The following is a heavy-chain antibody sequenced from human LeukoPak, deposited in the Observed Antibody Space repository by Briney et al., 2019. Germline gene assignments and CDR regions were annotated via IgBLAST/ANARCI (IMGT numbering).Heavy chain of an antibody. Sequence: GASVKVSCKASGYTFTAGYYMHWVRQAPGQGLEWMGWISPNSGGTNYAQKFQGRVTMTRDMSTSTVYMELSSLRSEDTAVYYCARDQPKTCGGDCYPFDYWGQGTLVTVSS. CDR3: ARDQPKTCGGDCYPFDY. CDR2: ISPNSGGT. CDR1: GYTFTAGYY. D-gene: IGHD2-21*02. J-gene: IGHJ4*02. V-gene: IGHV1-2*02.